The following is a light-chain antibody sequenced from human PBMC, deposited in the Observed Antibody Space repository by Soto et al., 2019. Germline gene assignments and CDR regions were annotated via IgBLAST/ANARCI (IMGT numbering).Light chain of an antibody. J-gene: IGKJ5*01. V-gene: IGKV1-12*01. CDR1: QGLSGP. Sequence: DIQMTQSPSSVSASVGDRVTITCRATQGLSGPLAWYQQKPGKAPKLLISVTSRLQSGVPSRFSGSASVTDFTLTIDSLQPEDLATYYCQEGHNWPLTFGQGTRLEIK. CDR3: QEGHNWPLT. CDR2: VTS.